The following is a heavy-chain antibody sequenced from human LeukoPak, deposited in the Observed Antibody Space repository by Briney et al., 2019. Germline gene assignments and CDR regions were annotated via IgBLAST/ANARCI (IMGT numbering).Heavy chain of an antibody. V-gene: IGHV3-23*01. J-gene: IGHJ4*02. Sequence: GGSLRLSCAASGFXFSSYAMSWVRQAPGKGLEWVAGISAGGGSTYYADSVKGRFTISRDNSKNMLYLQLNSLRAEDTAVYYCAKGDPPTYYDILTGQDYWGQGTMVTVSS. CDR3: AKGDPPTYYDILTGQDY. D-gene: IGHD3-9*01. CDR2: ISAGGGST. CDR1: GFXFSSYA.